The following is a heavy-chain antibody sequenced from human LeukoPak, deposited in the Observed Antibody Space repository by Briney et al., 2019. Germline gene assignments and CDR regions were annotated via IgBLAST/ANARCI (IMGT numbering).Heavy chain of an antibody. J-gene: IGHJ4*02. CDR3: ARRGYNYGHVDY. CDR1: GFTFSTYE. D-gene: IGHD5-18*01. CDR2: ISSSGSTI. Sequence: GGCLRLSCAASGFTFSTYEMNWVRQAPGKGLEWVSYISSSGSTIYYADSVKGRFTISRDNAKNSLYLQMNSLRAEDTAVYYCARRGYNYGHVDYWGQGTLVTVSS. V-gene: IGHV3-48*03.